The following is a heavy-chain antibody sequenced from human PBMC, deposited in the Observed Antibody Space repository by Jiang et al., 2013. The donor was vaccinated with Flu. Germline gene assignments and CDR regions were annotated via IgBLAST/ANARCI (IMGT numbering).Heavy chain of an antibody. D-gene: IGHD6-13*01. CDR1: GFTFSTYG. CDR3: ARPWPALVAAGTGYGLDV. CDR2: ISHDGTTE. V-gene: IGHV3-30*03. J-gene: IGHJ6*02. Sequence: VQLLESGGGVVQPGRSLRLSCAASGFTFSTYGMHWVRQAPGKGLEWVAVISHDGTTEYYADSMKGRFTISRDNSKNTLYLQMTSLRLEDTAVYYCARPWPALVAAGTGYGLDVWGQGTTVIVSS.